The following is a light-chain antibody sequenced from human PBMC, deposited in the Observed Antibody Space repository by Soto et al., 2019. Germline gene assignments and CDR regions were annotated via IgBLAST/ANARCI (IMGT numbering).Light chain of an antibody. CDR3: EQYKSFSPYT. J-gene: IGKJ2*01. Sequence: DIQMTQSLATLYASVGDRVIITCRASQSIGYWLAWYQQKPGKAPKLLIYDASTLGSGVPSTFSASGSETEFALTISSLQADDSATYYCEQYKSFSPYTFGQGTRLEIK. V-gene: IGKV1-5*01. CDR2: DAS. CDR1: QSIGYW.